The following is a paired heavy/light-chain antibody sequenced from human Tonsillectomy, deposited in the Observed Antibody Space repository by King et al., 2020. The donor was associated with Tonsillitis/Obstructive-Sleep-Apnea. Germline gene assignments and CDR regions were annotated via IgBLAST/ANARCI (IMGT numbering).Light chain of an antibody. J-gene: IGKJ1*01. CDR1: QSLLHSNGYNY. CDR3: MQALQTPLT. Sequence: DIVMTQSPLSLPVTPGEPASISCRSSQSLLHSNGYNYLDWYLQKPGQSPQLLIYLGSNRASGVPDRFSGSGSGTDFTLKISRVEAEDVGVYYCMQALQTPLTFGQGTKVEIK. CDR2: LGS. V-gene: IGKV2-28*01.
Heavy chain of an antibody. CDR3: ARMCDYDFWSGYYVPNPD. CDR2: IDWDDDK. Sequence: QVTLRESGPALVKPTQTLTLTCTFSGFSLSTSGMCVSWIRQPPGKALEWLARIDWDDDKYYSTSLKTRLTISKDTSKNQVVLTMTNMDPVDTATYYCARMCDYDFWSGYYVPNPDWGQGTLVTVSS. D-gene: IGHD3-3*01. CDR1: GFSLSTSGMC. J-gene: IGHJ4*02. V-gene: IGHV2-70*15.